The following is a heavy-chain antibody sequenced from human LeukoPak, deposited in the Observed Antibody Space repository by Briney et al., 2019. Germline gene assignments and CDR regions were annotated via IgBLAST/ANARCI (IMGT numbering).Heavy chain of an antibody. CDR1: GVSLSRGVYY. V-gene: IGHV4-31*03. CDR3: ARDLSWDSSGYYVE. D-gene: IGHD3-22*01. J-gene: IGHJ4*02. CDR2: IYYGGSN. Sequence: SETLSLTCSVSGVSLSRGVYYWSWIRQPPGKRLECIGHIYYGGSNYYNTSLKSRVTISVDTSKNQFSLKLSSVTAGDTAVYYCARDLSWDSSGYYVEWGEGTLVSV.